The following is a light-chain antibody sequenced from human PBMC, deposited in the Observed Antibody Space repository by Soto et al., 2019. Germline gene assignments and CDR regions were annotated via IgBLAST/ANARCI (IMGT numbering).Light chain of an antibody. CDR3: QQRSNWSGT. Sequence: EIVMTQSPATLSVSPGERATLSCRASQSVSSNLAWYQQKPGQAPRLLIYGASTRATGIPARFSGSGSGTEFTLTISSLQSEDFAVYYCQQRSNWSGTFGGGTKVEIK. V-gene: IGKV3-15*01. CDR2: GAS. CDR1: QSVSSN. J-gene: IGKJ4*01.